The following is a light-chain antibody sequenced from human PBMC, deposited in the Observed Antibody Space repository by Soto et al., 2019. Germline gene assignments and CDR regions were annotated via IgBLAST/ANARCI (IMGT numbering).Light chain of an antibody. V-gene: IGKV3-20*01. CDR3: QQYGSSPRFT. Sequence: EIVLTQSPGTLSLSPGERATLSCRASQSVSSSYLAWYQQKPGQAPRLLIYGASSRATGIPDRFSGSGSGKDFTLTISRLEPEDFAVFYCQQYGSSPRFTFGPGTKVDIK. CDR1: QSVSSSY. J-gene: IGKJ3*01. CDR2: GAS.